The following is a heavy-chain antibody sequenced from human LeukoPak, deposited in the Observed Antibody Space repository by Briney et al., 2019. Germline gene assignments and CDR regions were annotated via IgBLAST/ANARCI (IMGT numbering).Heavy chain of an antibody. CDR2: VHPNSGNT. D-gene: IGHD1-14*01. J-gene: IGHJ5*02. Sequence: ASVKVSCKTSGYLFTTWEINWVRQAAGQGLEWMGWVHPNSGNTAYAQKFQGRVTMTRDTSISTAYMEVSGLRSDDTAVYFCARGPRNDPWGQGTLATVSS. CDR3: ARGPRNDP. V-gene: IGHV1-8*01. CDR1: GYLFTTWE.